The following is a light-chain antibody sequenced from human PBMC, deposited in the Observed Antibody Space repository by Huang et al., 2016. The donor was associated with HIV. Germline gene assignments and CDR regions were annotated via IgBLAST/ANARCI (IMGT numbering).Light chain of an antibody. CDR2: DVS. V-gene: IGKV3-11*01. J-gene: IGKJ5*01. Sequence: EIVLKQSTATLSLSPGERATLSCRASQSVSSYLAWYQQKPGQAPRLLIYDVSNRATGIPGRFSGSGSGTDFTLTISSLEPEDFAVYYCQQRSNWPAFGQGTRLEIK. CDR3: QQRSNWPA. CDR1: QSVSSY.